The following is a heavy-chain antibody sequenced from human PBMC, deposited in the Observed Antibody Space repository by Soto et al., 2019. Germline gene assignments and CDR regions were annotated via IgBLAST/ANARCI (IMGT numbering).Heavy chain of an antibody. CDR1: GFSFSSQA. J-gene: IGHJ3*02. CDR3: ARDIYSYGSVGTPDI. Sequence: PLGSLRLSCVASGFSFSSQAMHWVRQAPGKGLEWVAAISNDGNRQLYADSVKDRFTISRDNSRNTLDLQMNNLRTEDTGVYFCARDIYSYGSVGTPDIWGQGT. D-gene: IGHD5-18*01. CDR2: ISNDGNRQ. V-gene: IGHV3-30-3*01.